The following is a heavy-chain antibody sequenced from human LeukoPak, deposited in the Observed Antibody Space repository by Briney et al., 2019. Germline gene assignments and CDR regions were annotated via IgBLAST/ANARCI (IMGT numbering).Heavy chain of an antibody. J-gene: IGHJ4*02. V-gene: IGHV4-28*01. CDR2: IYSSVST. D-gene: IGHD1-26*01. Sequence: SETLSLTCAVSGYSISSSNWWGWIRQPPGKGLEWIGYIYSSVSTYYNPSLKSRVTISVDTSKNQFSLRLSSVTAADTALYYCAYSGSYGHLGYWGQGIPVTVSS. CDR3: AYSGSYGHLGY. CDR1: GYSISSSNW.